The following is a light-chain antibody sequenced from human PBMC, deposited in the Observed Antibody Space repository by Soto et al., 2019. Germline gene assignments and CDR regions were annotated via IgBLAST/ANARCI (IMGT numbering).Light chain of an antibody. CDR3: SSYRRGSTYV. CDR2: DVT. J-gene: IGLJ1*01. CDR1: SSDVGGYNY. Sequence: QSVLTQPASVTGSPGQAITVSYPGTSSDVGGYNYVSWYQQHPGKAPRLMIYDVTNRPSGVSNRFSGSKSGNTASLTISGLQAEDEADYYCSSYRRGSTYVFGTGTKVTVL. V-gene: IGLV2-14*01.